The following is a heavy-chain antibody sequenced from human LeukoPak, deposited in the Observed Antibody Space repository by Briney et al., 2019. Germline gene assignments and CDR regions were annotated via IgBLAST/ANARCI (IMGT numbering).Heavy chain of an antibody. CDR2: LKQDGSQT. J-gene: IGHJ4*02. CDR1: GFTFRNYW. Sequence: GGSLRLSCAPSGFTFRNYWMTWVRQAPGKGLEWVANLKQDGSQTYYVASVEGRFTISRDNAKNSLYLQTNSLRAEDTAVYYCARIGYSSSGLDYWGQGTLVTVSS. D-gene: IGHD6-13*01. V-gene: IGHV3-7*01. CDR3: ARIGYSSSGLDY.